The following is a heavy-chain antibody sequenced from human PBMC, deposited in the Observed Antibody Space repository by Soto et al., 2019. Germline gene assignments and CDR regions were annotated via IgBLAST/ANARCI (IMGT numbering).Heavy chain of an antibody. J-gene: IGHJ4*02. V-gene: IGHV3-23*01. D-gene: IGHD6-19*01. Sequence: EVQLLESGGGWVQPGGSRRLSCAASGFTFSSYAMSWVRHAPGNGLEWVSAISGSGGSTYYADSGKGRFTISSDNSNNTPYLQMNRLRAEDTAVYYCAKDRRRVAVAGGFDYWGQGTLVTVSS. CDR3: AKDRRRVAVAGGFDY. CDR2: ISGSGGST. CDR1: GFTFSSYA.